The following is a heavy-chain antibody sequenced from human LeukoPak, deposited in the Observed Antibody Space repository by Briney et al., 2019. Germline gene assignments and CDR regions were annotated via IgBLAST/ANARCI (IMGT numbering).Heavy chain of an antibody. Sequence: GGSLRLSCAASGFTFSRYWMNWVGQAPGKGLEGVANIKQDGNEKYYVDSVKGRFSISRDNAKNSLYLQMDSLRAEDTAVYYCAKEGAYPIVTYDSWGQGALVTVSS. CDR2: IKQDGNEK. CDR1: GFTFSRYW. J-gene: IGHJ5*01. V-gene: IGHV3-7*01. D-gene: IGHD4-11*01. CDR3: AKEGAYPIVTYDS.